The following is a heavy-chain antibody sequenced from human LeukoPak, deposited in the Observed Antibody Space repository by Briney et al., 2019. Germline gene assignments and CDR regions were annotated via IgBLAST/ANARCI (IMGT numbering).Heavy chain of an antibody. Sequence: SETLSLNCTVSGGSISSYYWSWIRQPPGKGLEWIGYIYYSGSTNYNPSLKSRVTISVDTSKNQFSLKLSSVTAADTAVYYCARHSEEWELPYYFDYWGQGTLVTVSS. V-gene: IGHV4-59*08. CDR1: GGSISSYY. CDR3: ARHSEEWELPYYFDY. D-gene: IGHD1-26*01. J-gene: IGHJ4*02. CDR2: IYYSGST.